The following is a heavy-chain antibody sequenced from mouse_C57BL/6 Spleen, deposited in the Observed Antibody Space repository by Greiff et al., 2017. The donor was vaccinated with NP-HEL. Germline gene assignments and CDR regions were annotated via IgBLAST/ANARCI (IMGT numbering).Heavy chain of an antibody. V-gene: IGHV1-42*01. Sequence: VQLQQSGPELVKPGASVKISCKASGYSFTGYYMNWVKQSPEKSLEWIGEINPSTGGTTYNQKFKAKATLTVDKSSSTAYMQLKSLTSEDSAVYYCAGDYDAYWYFDVWGTGTTVTVSS. D-gene: IGHD2-4*01. CDR2: INPSTGGT. CDR1: GYSFTGYY. J-gene: IGHJ1*03. CDR3: AGDYDAYWYFDV.